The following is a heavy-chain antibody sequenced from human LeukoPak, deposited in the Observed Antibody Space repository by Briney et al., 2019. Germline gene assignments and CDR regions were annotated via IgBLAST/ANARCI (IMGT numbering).Heavy chain of an antibody. CDR1: GFTVSSNY. J-gene: IGHJ4*02. Sequence: PGGSLRLSCAASGFTVSSNYMSWVRQAPGKGLECVSVIYSGGSTYYADSLKGRFTISRDNSKNTLYLQMNSLRAEDTAVYYCARYPSDQYYFDYWGQGTLVTVSS. V-gene: IGHV3-53*01. CDR2: IYSGGST. CDR3: ARYPSDQYYFDY.